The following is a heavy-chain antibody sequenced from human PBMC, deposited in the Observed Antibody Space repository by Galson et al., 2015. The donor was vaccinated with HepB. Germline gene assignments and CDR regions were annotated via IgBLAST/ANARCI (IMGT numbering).Heavy chain of an antibody. CDR3: ARGTSDSGSYPW. CDR2: IDTTGST. J-gene: IGHJ4*02. Sequence: SETLSLTCTVSGVSISSYYWSWIRQPAGKGLEWIGRIDTTGSTNYNPSLKSRVTMSVDTSKNQFSLKLNSVTAADTAMYYCARGTSDSGSYPWWGQGTQVAVSS. CDR1: GVSISSYY. V-gene: IGHV4-4*07. D-gene: IGHD1-26*01.